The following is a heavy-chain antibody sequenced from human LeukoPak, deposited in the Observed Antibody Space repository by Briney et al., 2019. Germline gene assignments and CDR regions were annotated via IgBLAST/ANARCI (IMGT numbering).Heavy chain of an antibody. J-gene: IGHJ4*02. CDR1: GFTFSSYA. CDR2: ISGSGDRT. D-gene: IGHD3-16*01. CDR3: AKATTGGATFDY. Sequence: GGSLRLSCAASGFTFSSYAMSWVRQAPGKGLEWVSAISGSGDRTDYADSVKGRFTISRDNSKNTLYLQMNSLRAEDTAVYYCAKATTGGATFDYWGQGTLVTVSS. V-gene: IGHV3-23*01.